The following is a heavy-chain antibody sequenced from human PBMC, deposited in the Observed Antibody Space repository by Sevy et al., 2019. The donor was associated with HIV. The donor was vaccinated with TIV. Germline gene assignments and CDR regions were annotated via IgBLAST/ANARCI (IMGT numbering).Heavy chain of an antibody. D-gene: IGHD2-8*01. CDR2: IYHSGST. J-gene: IGHJ5*02. CDR3: ASGREIAVDIVLQNWFDP. Sequence: SESLSLTCAVSGGSISSNDWWTWVRQPPGKGLEWIGEIYHSGSTKYNPSLKSRVTISVDKSKNQFSLKLSSVTAADTAVYYCASGREIAVDIVLQNWFDPWGQGTLVTVSS. CDR1: GGSISSNDW. V-gene: IGHV4-4*02.